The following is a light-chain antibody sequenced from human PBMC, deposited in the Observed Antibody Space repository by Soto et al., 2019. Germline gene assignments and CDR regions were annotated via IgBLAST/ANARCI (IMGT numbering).Light chain of an antibody. CDR2: RNN. Sequence: QSVLTQPPSASGTPGQRVNISCSGSSSNIGSNYVYWYQQLPGTAPKLLIYRNNQGPSGVPDRFSGSKPGTSASLAISGLRSEDEADYYCAAWDASLSAHVVFGGGTQLTVL. CDR3: AAWDASLSAHVV. CDR1: SSNIGSNY. V-gene: IGLV1-47*01. J-gene: IGLJ2*01.